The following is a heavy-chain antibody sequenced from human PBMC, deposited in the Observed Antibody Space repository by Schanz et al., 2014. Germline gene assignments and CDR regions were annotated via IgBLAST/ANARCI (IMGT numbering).Heavy chain of an antibody. CDR2: LDLEDGEI. V-gene: IGHV1-24*01. Sequence: QVQLVQSGAEVNHSGASFKVSCKFSFSPLLPFSIHWVRQAPGKGLEWMGGLDLEDGEIVYAEQLKGRVTMTEDTSTDTAYMELSSLRSQDTAVYYCATAEDASGSYGLPACGVWGQGTTVIVSS. CDR3: ATAEDASGSYGLPACGV. CDR1: FSPLLPFS. J-gene: IGHJ6*02. D-gene: IGHD3-10*01.